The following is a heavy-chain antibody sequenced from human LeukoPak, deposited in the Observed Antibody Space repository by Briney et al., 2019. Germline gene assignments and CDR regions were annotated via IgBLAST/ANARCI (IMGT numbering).Heavy chain of an antibody. D-gene: IGHD4-17*01. CDR3: AKHRENYGDSCLDDY. CDR2: ISSSGSTI. V-gene: IGHV3-11*01. CDR1: GFTFSDYY. Sequence: GGSLRLSCAASGFTFSDYYMSWIRQAPGKGLEWVSYISSSGSTIYYADSVKGRFTISRDNAKNSLYLQMNSLRAEDTAVYYCAKHRENYGDSCLDDYWGQGTLVTVSS. J-gene: IGHJ4*02.